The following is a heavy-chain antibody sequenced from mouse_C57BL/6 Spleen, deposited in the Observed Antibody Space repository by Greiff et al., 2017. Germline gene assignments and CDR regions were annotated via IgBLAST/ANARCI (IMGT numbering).Heavy chain of an antibody. CDR3: ARYTTVVAPYYAMDY. D-gene: IGHD1-1*01. J-gene: IGHJ4*01. V-gene: IGHV1-59*01. CDR2: IDPSDSYT. Sequence: QVQLQQPGAELVRPGTSVKLSCKASGYTFTSYWMHWVKQRPGQGLEWIGVIDPSDSYTNYNQKFKGKATLTVDTSSSTAYMQLSSLTSEDSAVDYCARYTTVVAPYYAMDYWGQGTSVTVSS. CDR1: GYTFTSYW.